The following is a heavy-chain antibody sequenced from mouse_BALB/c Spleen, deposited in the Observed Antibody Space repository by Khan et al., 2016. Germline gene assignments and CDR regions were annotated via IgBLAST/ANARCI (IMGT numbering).Heavy chain of an antibody. V-gene: IGHV3-2*02. CDR3: AVSHYYGYFDY. CDR2: ISYSGST. J-gene: IGHJ2*01. Sequence: EVQLQESGPGLVKPSQSLSLTCTVTGYSITSDYTWNWIRQFPGNKLEWMGFISYSGSTSYNPSLKSRISITRDTSKNQFFLQLNSVTTEDTATYFCAVSHYYGYFDYWGQGTTFTVSS. CDR1: GYSITSDYT. D-gene: IGHD1-2*01.